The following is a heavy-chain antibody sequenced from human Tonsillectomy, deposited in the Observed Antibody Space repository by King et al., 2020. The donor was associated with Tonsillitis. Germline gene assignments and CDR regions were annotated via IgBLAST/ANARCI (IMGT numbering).Heavy chain of an antibody. Sequence: VHLVESGGGVGPPGRSLRLSCAASGFPFSTFAMPWVRQAPGKGLEWVAVISFDGTKKYYADSVKGRFTISRDNSNNTLYLQMNSLTPEDTAVFYCAREYYGFWSGYYLDYWGQGILVTVSS. CDR1: GFPFSTFA. CDR3: AREYYGFWSGYYLDY. CDR2: ISFDGTKK. D-gene: IGHD3-3*01. J-gene: IGHJ4*02. V-gene: IGHV3-30*01.